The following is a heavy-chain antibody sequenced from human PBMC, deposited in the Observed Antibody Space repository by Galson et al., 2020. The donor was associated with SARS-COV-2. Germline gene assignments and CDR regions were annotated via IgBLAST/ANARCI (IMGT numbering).Heavy chain of an antibody. CDR1: GGSISSYY. J-gene: IGHJ6*02. V-gene: IGHV4-59*01. D-gene: IGHD3-3*01. CDR2: IYYSGRT. CDR3: ARGDEYYDFWSGYSYGMDV. Sequence: SETLSLTCTVSGGSISSYYWSWIRQPPGKGLEWMGYIYYSGRTNYNPSLKSRVTISVDTSKNQFSLKLSSVTAADTAVYYCARGDEYYDFWSGYSYGMDVWGQGTTVTVSS.